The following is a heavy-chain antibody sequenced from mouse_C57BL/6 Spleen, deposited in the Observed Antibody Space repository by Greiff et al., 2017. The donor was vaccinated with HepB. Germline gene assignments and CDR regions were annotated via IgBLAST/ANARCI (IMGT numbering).Heavy chain of an antibody. CDR1: GFTFSNYW. J-gene: IGHJ2*01. CDR3: TGDSDFDY. CDR2: IRLKSDNYAT. V-gene: IGHV6-3*01. Sequence: EVKLVESGGGLVQPGGSMKLSCVASGFTFSNYWMNWVRQSPEKGLEWVAQIRLKSDNYATHYAKSVKGRFTISRDDYKSSVYLQMNNLRAEDTGIYYCTGDSDFDYWGQGTTLTVSS.